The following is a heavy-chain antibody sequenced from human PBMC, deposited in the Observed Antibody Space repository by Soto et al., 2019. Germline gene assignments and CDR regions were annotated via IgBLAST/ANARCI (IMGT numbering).Heavy chain of an antibody. CDR1: GFSFSSYG. CDR2: IWYDGSNK. CDR3: ARDFRDTIIAHYFGF. J-gene: IGHJ4*02. Sequence: QVQLVESGGGVVQPGRSLRISCAASGFSFSSYGMHWVRQAPGKGLEWVAVIWYDGSNKYYVDSVKGRFTITRDNSKNALNLKMNSVRAENTVVYYCARDFRDTIIAHYFGFWGQGTLVTVS. D-gene: IGHD5-18*01. V-gene: IGHV3-33*01.